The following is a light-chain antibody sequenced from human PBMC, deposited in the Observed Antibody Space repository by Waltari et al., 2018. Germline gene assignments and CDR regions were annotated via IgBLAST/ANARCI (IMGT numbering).Light chain of an antibody. V-gene: IGKV3-20*01. Sequence: CSASQSVGRYLAWYQQKPGQAPRLLIYGASTRATGIPDRFSGSGSGTDFSLIISRLEPEDFAVYFCQKYEALPATFGQGTKVEIK. CDR2: GAS. CDR3: QKYEALPAT. J-gene: IGKJ1*01. CDR1: QSVGRY.